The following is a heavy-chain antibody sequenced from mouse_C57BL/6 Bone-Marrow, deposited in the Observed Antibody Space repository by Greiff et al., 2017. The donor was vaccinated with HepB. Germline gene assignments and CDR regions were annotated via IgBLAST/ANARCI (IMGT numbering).Heavy chain of an antibody. Sequence: EVKLMESGEGLVKPGGSLKLSCAASGFTFSSYAMSWVRQTAEKRLEWVAYISSGGDYIYYADTVKGRFTISRDNARNTLYLQMSSLKSEDTAMYYCTRERLRQGDYFDYWGQGTTLTVSS. CDR2: ISSGGDYI. CDR1: GFTFSSYA. J-gene: IGHJ2*01. CDR3: TRERLRQGDYFDY. V-gene: IGHV5-9-1*02. D-gene: IGHD2-2*01.